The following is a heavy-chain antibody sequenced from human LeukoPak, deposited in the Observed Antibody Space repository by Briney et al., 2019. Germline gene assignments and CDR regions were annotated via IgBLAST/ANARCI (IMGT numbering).Heavy chain of an antibody. CDR1: GFTFSSYA. Sequence: GGSLRLSCSASGFTFSSYAMHWVRQAPGKGLEYVSAISSNGGSTYYADSVKGRFTISRDNYKNTLNLQMSSLRAEDTAVYYCVVIYLYASDIWGQGTMVTASS. D-gene: IGHD2/OR15-2a*01. CDR3: VVIYLYASDI. CDR2: ISSNGGST. J-gene: IGHJ3*02. V-gene: IGHV3-64D*09.